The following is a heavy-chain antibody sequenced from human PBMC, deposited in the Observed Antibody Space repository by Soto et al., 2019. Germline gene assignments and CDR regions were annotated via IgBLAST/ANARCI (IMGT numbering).Heavy chain of an antibody. V-gene: IGHV1-69*06. D-gene: IGHD3-22*01. CDR3: ARGWYYYDSSGYAFDY. CDR1: GDTFSSYA. Sequence: VQLVQSGAEVKKPGSSVKVSCKASGDTFSSYAISWVRQAPGQGLEWMGGIIPIFGTANYAQKFKGRVTITADKSTSTAYMELISLRSEDTAMYYCARGWYYYDSSGYAFDYWGQGTQVTVSS. J-gene: IGHJ4*02. CDR2: IIPIFGTA.